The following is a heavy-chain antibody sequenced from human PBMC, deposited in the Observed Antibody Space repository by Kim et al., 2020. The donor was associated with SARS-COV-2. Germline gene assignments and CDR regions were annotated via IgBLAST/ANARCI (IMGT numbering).Heavy chain of an antibody. CDR1: GGTFSSYT. D-gene: IGHD5-12*01. CDR3: ARDHGGPSGYDWGL. J-gene: IGHJ4*02. V-gene: IGHV1-69*04. Sequence: SVKVSCKASGGTFSSYTISWVRQAPGQGLEWMGRIIPILGIANYAQKFQGRVTITADKSTSTAYMELSSLRSEDTAVYYCARDHGGPSGYDWGLWGQGTLVTVSP. CDR2: IIPILGIA.